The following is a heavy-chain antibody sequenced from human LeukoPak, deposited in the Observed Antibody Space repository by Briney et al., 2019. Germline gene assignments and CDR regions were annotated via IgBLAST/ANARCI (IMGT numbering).Heavy chain of an antibody. V-gene: IGHV3-21*01. CDR2: ISSSSSYI. D-gene: IGHD3-16*01. J-gene: IGHJ4*02. Sequence: GGSLRLSCSASGFTFSSYAMSWVRQAPGKGLEWVSSISSSSSYIYYADSVKGRFTISRDNAKNSLYLQMNSLRAEDTAVYHCARAKPRNYFDYWGQGTLVTVSS. CDR1: GFTFSSYA. CDR3: ARAKPRNYFDY.